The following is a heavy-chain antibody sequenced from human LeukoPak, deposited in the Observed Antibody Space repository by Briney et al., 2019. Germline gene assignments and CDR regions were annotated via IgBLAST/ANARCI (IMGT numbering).Heavy chain of an antibody. J-gene: IGHJ4*02. CDR1: GFTFSSYA. CDR3: ATELHDDGGGVDY. D-gene: IGHD3-16*01. V-gene: IGHV3-23*01. Sequence: PGGSLRLSCAASGFTFSSYAMSWVRQAPGKGLEWVSAISGSGGSTYYADSVKGRFTISRDNSKKTLYLQMHSLRAEDTALYYCATELHDDGGGVDYWGQGALVTVSS. CDR2: ISGSGGST.